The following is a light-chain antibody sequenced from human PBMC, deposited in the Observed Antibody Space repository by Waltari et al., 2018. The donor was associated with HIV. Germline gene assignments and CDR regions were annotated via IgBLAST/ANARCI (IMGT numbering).Light chain of an antibody. Sequence: QSALTQPHSVSGSPGQSLTISCTGTSSSVDTFVSWYQQHPGKAPQVIIYNVNNRPSGVPDRVSGSKSGNPAFLTISGLQAEDEAEDHCCSHAGNFIFAFGTGTKVTVL. V-gene: IGLV2-11*01. CDR1: SSSVDTF. J-gene: IGLJ1*01. CDR3: CSHAGNFIFA. CDR2: NVN.